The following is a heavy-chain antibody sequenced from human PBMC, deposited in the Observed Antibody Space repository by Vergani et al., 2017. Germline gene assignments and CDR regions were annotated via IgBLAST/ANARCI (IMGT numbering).Heavy chain of an antibody. CDR1: GFIFKNHG. J-gene: IGHJ6*02. D-gene: IGHD2-2*01. Sequence: QVQLVESGGGVVQPGTSLRLSCAASGFIFKNHGMQWVRQAPGKGLEWVALIWDDGSKKNYGDSMKGRFTISRDNSENTLYLQMSGLRAEDTAVYYCAKDLSGDCSITDCRNRRYYAMDVWGQGTTVTVSS. CDR3: AKDLSGDCSITDCRNRRYYAMDV. CDR2: IWDDGSKK. V-gene: IGHV3-33*06.